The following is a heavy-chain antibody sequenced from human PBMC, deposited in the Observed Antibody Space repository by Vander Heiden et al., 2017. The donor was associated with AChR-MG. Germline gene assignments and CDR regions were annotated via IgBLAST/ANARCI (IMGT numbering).Heavy chain of an antibody. V-gene: IGHV3-23*01. D-gene: IGHD2-2*01. CDR1: GFPFSSYA. J-gene: IGHJ4*02. CDR2: ISGRGGST. Sequence: EVQLLASGGGLVQPGGSLRPSCAASGFPFSSYAMSLVRQAPGKGLEWVSAISGRGGSTYYADSVKGRFTISRDNSKNTLYLQMNSLRAEDTAVYYCARRPSIVVVPAAQYFDYWGQGTLVTVSS. CDR3: ARRPSIVVVPAAQYFDY.